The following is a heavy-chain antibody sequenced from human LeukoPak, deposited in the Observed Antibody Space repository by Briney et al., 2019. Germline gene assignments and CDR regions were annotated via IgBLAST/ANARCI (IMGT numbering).Heavy chain of an antibody. CDR1: GGSFSGYY. CDR2: INHSGST. CDR3: ARLNGSSRLFDY. J-gene: IGHJ4*02. D-gene: IGHD1-26*01. V-gene: IGHV4-34*01. Sequence: SETLSLTCAVYGGSFSGYYWSWTRQPPGKGLEWIGEINHSGSTNYNPSLKSRVTISVDTSKNQFSLKLSSVTAADTAVYYCARLNGSSRLFDYWGQGTLVTVSS.